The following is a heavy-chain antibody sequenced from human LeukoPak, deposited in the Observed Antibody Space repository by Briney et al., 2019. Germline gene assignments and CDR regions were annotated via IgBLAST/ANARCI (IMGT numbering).Heavy chain of an antibody. CDR2: IRRKVYGGTT. J-gene: IGHJ4*02. CDR3: TRGMSGWEGAMQFDY. Sequence: PGGSLRLSCTASGFTFADYAMSWVRQAPGKGLEWVGFIRRKVYGGTTEYAASLKGRFTISRDDSKNIAYLQMSSLKTEDTAVYYCTRGMSGWEGAMQFDYWGQGTLGTVSP. D-gene: IGHD3-16*01. CDR1: GFTFADYA. V-gene: IGHV3-49*04.